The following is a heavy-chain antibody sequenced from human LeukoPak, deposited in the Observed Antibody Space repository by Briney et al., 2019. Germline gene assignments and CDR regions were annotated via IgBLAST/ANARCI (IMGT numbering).Heavy chain of an antibody. CDR3: ARRPSYDILTGYYNSHDAFDI. Sequence: GESLRISCKGSGYSFTSYWTSWVRQMPGKGLEWMGRIDPSDSYTNYSPSFQGHVTISADKSISTAYLQWSSLKASDTAMYYCARRPSYDILTGYYNSHDAFDIWGQGTMVTVPS. CDR2: IDPSDSYT. CDR1: GYSFTSYW. V-gene: IGHV5-10-1*01. J-gene: IGHJ3*02. D-gene: IGHD3-9*01.